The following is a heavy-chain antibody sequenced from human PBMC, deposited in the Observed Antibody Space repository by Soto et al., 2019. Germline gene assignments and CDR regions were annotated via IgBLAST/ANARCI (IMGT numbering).Heavy chain of an antibody. CDR1: GASISSYY. V-gene: IGHV4-59*01. D-gene: IGHD3-16*01. Sequence: SETLSLTCSVSGASISSYYWSWIRQPPGKGLEWIGYVYYSGTTTYNPSLQSRVSMSLDTTNSQFSLRLSSVTAADTAVYYCARERGKWNNAFDTWGQGTTVTVSS. CDR3: ARERGKWNNAFDT. J-gene: IGHJ3*02. CDR2: VYYSGTT.